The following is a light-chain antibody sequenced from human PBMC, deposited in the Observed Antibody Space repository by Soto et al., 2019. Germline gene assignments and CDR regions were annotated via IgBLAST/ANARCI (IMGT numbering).Light chain of an antibody. J-gene: IGLJ3*02. CDR1: SSDVGGYDH. Sequence: QSALTQPASVSGSPGQSITISCTGTSSDVGGYDHVSWYQQHPGKAPKLIIYDVTVRPSGISLRFSGSKSDNTASLAVSGLQPEDEADYYCSSYTNKDTLLFGGGTKVTVL. CDR3: SSYTNKDTLL. CDR2: DVT. V-gene: IGLV2-14*03.